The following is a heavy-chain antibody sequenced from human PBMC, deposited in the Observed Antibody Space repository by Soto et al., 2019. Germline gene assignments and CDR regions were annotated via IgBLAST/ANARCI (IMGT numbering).Heavy chain of an antibody. CDR3: ASRVVVPAADYYYYGMDV. D-gene: IGHD2-2*01. V-gene: IGHV1-69*13. J-gene: IGHJ6*02. CDR1: GGSVSSDP. Sequence: GASVKVSCKASGGSVSSDPISWVRQAPGQGLEWMGGIIPIFGTANYAQKFQGRVTITADESTSTAYMELSSLRSEDTAVYYCASRVVVPAADYYYYGMDVWGQGTTVTVSS. CDR2: IIPIFGTA.